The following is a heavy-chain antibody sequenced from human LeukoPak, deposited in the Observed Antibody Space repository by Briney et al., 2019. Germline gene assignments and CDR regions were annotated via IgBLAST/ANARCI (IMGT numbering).Heavy chain of an antibody. CDR2: INHSGST. J-gene: IGHJ6*02. CDR1: GGSFSGYY. Sequence: PSETLSLTCAVYGGSFSGYYWSWIRQPPVKGLEWIGEINHSGSTNYNPSLKSRVTISVDTSKNQFSLKLSSVTAADTAVYYCASGGYSYGFGVVSYYYGMDVWGQGTTVTVSS. D-gene: IGHD5-18*01. V-gene: IGHV4-34*01. CDR3: ASGGYSYGFGVVSYYYGMDV.